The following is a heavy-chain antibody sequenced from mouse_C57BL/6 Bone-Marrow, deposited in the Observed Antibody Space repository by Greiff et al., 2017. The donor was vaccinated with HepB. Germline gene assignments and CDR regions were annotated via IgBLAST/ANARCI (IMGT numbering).Heavy chain of an antibody. J-gene: IGHJ3*01. V-gene: IGHV1-59*01. CDR1: GYTFTSYW. CDR2: IDPSDSYT. D-gene: IGHD2-4*01. CDR3: ARKGFYDYDEDWFAY. Sequence: QVQLQQPGAELVRPGTSVKLSCKASGYTFTSYWMHWVKQRPGQGLEWIGVIDPSDSYTNYNQKFKGKATLTVDTSSSTAYMQLSGLTSEDSAVYYCARKGFYDYDEDWFAYWGQGTLVTVSA.